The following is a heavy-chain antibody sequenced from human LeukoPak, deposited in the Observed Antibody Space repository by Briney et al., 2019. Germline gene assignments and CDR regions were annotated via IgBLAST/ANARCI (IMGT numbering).Heavy chain of an antibody. D-gene: IGHD1-26*01. CDR3: AREREHSFDY. J-gene: IGHJ4*02. CDR2: TYYRSKWYN. CDR1: GDSVSSNSVA. Sequence: SQTLSLTCAISGDSVSSNSVAWNWIRQTPSRGLEWLGRTYYRSKWYNDYAVSVKSRITINADTSKNQFSLQLNSVSPGDTAVYYCAREREHSFDYWGQGTLVTVSS. V-gene: IGHV6-1*01.